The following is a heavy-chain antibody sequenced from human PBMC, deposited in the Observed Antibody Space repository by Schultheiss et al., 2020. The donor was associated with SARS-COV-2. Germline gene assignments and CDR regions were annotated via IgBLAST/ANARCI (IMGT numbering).Heavy chain of an antibody. Sequence: SETLSLTCAVCGGAFSGYYWSWIRQPPGKGLEWIGEINHSGSTNYNPSLKSRVTISVDTSKNQFSLKLSSVTAADTAVYYCASSPTVTTDRPGDYWGQGTLVTVSS. J-gene: IGHJ4*02. CDR1: GGAFSGYY. CDR3: ASSPTVTTDRPGDY. D-gene: IGHD4-11*01. CDR2: INHSGST. V-gene: IGHV4-34*01.